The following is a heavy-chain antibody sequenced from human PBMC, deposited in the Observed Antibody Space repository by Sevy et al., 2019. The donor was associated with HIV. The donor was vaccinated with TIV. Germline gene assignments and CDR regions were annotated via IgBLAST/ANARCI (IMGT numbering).Heavy chain of an antibody. D-gene: IGHD5-18*01. CDR3: AGGYSYGYLYYFDY. CDR2: FDPEDGET. V-gene: IGHV1-24*01. CDR1: GYTLTELS. J-gene: IGHJ4*02. Sequence: ASVKVSCKVSGYTLTELSMHWVRQAPGKVLEWMGGFDPEDGETIYAQKFQGRVTMTEDTSTDTVYMELSSLRSEDTAVYYCAGGYSYGYLYYFDYWGQGTLVTVSS.